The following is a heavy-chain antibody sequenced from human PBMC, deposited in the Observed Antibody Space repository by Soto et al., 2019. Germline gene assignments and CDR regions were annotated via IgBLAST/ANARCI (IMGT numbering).Heavy chain of an antibody. Sequence: ASVKVSCKASGYTFTCYYVHWVRQAPGQGLERMGWINPNSGDTYLAQRSQGRVTMNRDTSIGTAYMELRGLTSDDTAEYYCAKGGAIVAAGTRVYLYNAMDVWGQGTTVPVSS. V-gene: IGHV1-2*02. CDR1: GYTFTCYY. CDR3: AKGGAIVAAGTRVYLYNAMDV. D-gene: IGHD1-26*01. CDR2: INPNSGDT. J-gene: IGHJ6*02.